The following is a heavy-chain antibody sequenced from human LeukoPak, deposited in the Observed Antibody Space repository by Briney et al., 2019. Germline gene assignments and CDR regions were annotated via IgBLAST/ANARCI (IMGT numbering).Heavy chain of an antibody. CDR1: GYAFTSYD. J-gene: IGHJ5*02. CDR3: ARGRSSSWYGPMAEWWGETEPNWFDP. V-gene: IGHV1-8*01. CDR2: MNPNSGNT. Sequence: ASVKVSCKASGYAFTSYDINWVRQATGQGLEWMGWMNPNSGNTGYAQKFQGRVTMTRNTSISTAYMELSSLRSEDTAVYYCARGRSSSWYGPMAEWWGETEPNWFDPWGQGTLVTVSS. D-gene: IGHD6-13*01.